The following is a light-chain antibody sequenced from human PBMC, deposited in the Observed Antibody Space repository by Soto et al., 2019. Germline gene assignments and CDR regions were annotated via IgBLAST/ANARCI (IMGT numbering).Light chain of an antibody. V-gene: IGLV2-14*01. Sequence: QSALTQPASVSGSPGQSITISCTGTSSDVGGYNYVSWYQQHPGKAPKLMIHDVSNRPSGVSNRFSGSKSGNTASLTISGVQAEDEADYYCRSYTSSSTRVFGGGTKVTVL. CDR3: RSYTSSSTRV. CDR1: SSDVGGYNY. J-gene: IGLJ2*01. CDR2: DVS.